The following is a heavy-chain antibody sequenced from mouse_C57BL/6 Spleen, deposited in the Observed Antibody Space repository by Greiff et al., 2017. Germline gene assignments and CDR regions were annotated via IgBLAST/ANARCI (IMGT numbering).Heavy chain of an antibody. V-gene: IGHV1-55*01. CDR1: GYTFTSYW. CDR2: IYPGSGST. J-gene: IGHJ2*01. Sequence: QVQLQQPGAELVKPGASVKMSCKASGYTFTSYWITWVKQRPGQGLEWIGDIYPGSGSTNDNEKFKSKATLTVEKSSRTAYMQLSSLTSEGSAVYYCARGSRFDYWGQGATLTVSS. CDR3: ARGSRFDY.